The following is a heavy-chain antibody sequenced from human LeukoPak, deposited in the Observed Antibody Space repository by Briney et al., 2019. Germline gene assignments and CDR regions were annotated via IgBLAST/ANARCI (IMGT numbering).Heavy chain of an antibody. CDR3: ARDRGGFDS. CDR1: GDSDPSHTAA. D-gene: IGHD3-10*01. V-gene: IGHV6-1*01. CDR2: TYYRSTWST. J-gene: IGHJ5*01. Sequence: SQTLSLTCNISGDSDPSHTAAWIWIRQSPSRGLEWLGRTYYRSTWSTDYAVSVQSRITIIPEKSRNHFSRQLSFVTPEDTAVYYCARDRGGFDSWGQGTLVTVSS.